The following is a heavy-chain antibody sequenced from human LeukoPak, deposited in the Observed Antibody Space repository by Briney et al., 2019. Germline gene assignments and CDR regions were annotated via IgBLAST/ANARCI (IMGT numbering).Heavy chain of an antibody. D-gene: IGHD3-10*01. CDR1: GDSISSGAYS. J-gene: IGHJ5*02. V-gene: IGHV4-30-2*01. CDR3: ARELWFANAPGSWLDP. Sequence: PSQTLSLTCDVSGDSISSGAYSWSWIRQPPGKGLEWIGYIFHTGSTFYNPSLKSRLTISVDNSKNQFSLRLSSVTAADTAVYYCARELWFANAPGSWLDPWGQGTLVTVSS. CDR2: IFHTGST.